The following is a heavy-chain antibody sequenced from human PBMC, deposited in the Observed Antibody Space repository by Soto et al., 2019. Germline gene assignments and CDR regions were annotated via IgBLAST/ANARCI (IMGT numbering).Heavy chain of an antibody. CDR1: GGSFSGYY. V-gene: IGHV4-34*01. Sequence: QVQLQQWGAGLLKPSETLSLTCAVYGGSFSGYYWSWIRQPPGKGLEWMGEINHSGSTNYNPSLKSRVTISVDTSKNQFSLKLSSVTAADTAVYYCAREDSSGYYYWGQGTLVTVSS. CDR2: INHSGST. J-gene: IGHJ4*02. D-gene: IGHD3-22*01. CDR3: AREDSSGYYY.